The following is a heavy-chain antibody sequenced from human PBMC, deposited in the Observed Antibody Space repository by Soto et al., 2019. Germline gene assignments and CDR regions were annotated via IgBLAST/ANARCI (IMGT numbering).Heavy chain of an antibody. D-gene: IGHD2-2*01. CDR1: GFAFNNYG. J-gene: IGHJ4*02. CDR2: ISKSDYT. V-gene: IGHV3-21*01. Sequence: GGSLRLSCTVSGFAFNNYGINWVRQAPGKGLEWVSSISKSDYTYYSDSVKDRFAISRDNAKSSVSLQMNTLRVEDTAVYYCAREDSIIIPAVSDFWGQGTLV. CDR3: AREDSIIIPAVSDF.